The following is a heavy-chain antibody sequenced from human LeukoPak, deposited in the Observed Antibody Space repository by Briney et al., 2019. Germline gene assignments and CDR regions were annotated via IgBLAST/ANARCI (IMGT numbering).Heavy chain of an antibody. J-gene: IGHJ4*02. Sequence: SETLSLTCAVYGGSFSGYYWSWIRQPPGKGLEWIGEINHSGSTNYNPSLESRVTISVDTSKNQFSLKLSSVTAADTAVYYCASSHYYCSSTSCYFALFDYWGQGTLVTVSS. CDR2: INHSGST. CDR1: GGSFSGYY. V-gene: IGHV4-34*01. CDR3: ASSHYYCSSTSCYFALFDY. D-gene: IGHD2-2*01.